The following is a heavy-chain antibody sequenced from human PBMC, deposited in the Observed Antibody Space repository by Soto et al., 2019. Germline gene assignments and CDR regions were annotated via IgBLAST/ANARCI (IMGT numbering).Heavy chain of an antibody. V-gene: IGHV1-18*01. D-gene: IGHD3-16*02. CDR2: ISAYKGDT. J-gene: IGHJ4*02. CDR3: ATQLMITFGGFIVTTTNYFDY. CDR1: GYAFTSYV. Sequence: GASVKVSCKASGYAFTSYVISWVRQAPGQGLEWMGWISAYKGDTNYAQRLQGRVTMTTDTSTSTAYMELSSLRSEDTAVYYCATQLMITFGGFIVTTTNYFDYWGQRTPVTVSS.